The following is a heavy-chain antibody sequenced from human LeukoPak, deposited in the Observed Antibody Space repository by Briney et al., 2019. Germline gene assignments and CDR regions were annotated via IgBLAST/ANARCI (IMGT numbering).Heavy chain of an antibody. D-gene: IGHD3-10*01. CDR2: MYISGST. J-gene: IGHJ4*02. V-gene: IGHV4-4*07. Sequence: PSETLSLTCTISGGSISSYYWSWFRQPAGKGLEWIGRMYISGSTDYNPSLKSRVTLSVDKSKNQFSLNLRSVTAADTAVYYCATGDKSFDNWGQGTVVTVS. CDR1: GGSISSYY. CDR3: ATGDKSFDN.